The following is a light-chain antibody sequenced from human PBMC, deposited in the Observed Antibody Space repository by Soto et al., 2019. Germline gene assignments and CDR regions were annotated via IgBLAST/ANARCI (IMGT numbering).Light chain of an antibody. V-gene: IGKV3-15*01. J-gene: IGKJ2*02. CDR2: VAS. Sequence: EIVMTQSPATLSVSPGERATLSCRASQSVSSKLAGYQQKPAQAPRLLIYVASTRATGIPDRFSGSGSGTEYTLTISSLESEEFAVYYCQQYNNWPRGTFGQGTKLEIK. CDR1: QSVSSK. CDR3: QQYNNWPRGT.